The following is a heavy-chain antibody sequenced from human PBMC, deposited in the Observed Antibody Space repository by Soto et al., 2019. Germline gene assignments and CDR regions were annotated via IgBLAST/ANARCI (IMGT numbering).Heavy chain of an antibody. CDR1: GYTFTGYY. CDR2: INPNSGGT. J-gene: IGHJ4*02. CDR3: ARGLAAAGTNPQGY. V-gene: IGHV1-2*04. D-gene: IGHD6-13*01. Sequence: ASVKVSCKGSGYTFTGYYMHWGRQAPGQGLEWMGWINPNSGGTNYAQKFQGWVTMTRDTSISTAYMELSRLRSDGTAVYYCARGLAAAGTNPQGYWGQGTLVTVSS.